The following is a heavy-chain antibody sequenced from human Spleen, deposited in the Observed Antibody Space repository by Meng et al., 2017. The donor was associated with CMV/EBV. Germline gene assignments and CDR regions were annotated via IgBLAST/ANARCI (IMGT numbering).Heavy chain of an antibody. J-gene: IGHJ6*02. CDR1: GYTFTGYY. D-gene: IGHD3-3*01. CDR2: INPNSGGT. Sequence: ASMKVSCKASGYTFTGYYIHWVRKAPGQGLEWMGWINPNSGGTNYAQMFQGRVTMTRDTSISTAYMEMSRLRSDETAVYYCARDISGYDFWSGPTSGMDVWGQGTTVTVSS. V-gene: IGHV1-2*02. CDR3: ARDISGYDFWSGPTSGMDV.